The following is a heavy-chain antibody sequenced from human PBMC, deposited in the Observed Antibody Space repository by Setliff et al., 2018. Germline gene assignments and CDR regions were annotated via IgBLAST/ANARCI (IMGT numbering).Heavy chain of an antibody. CDR1: GFTFSDYY. J-gene: IGHJ6*03. CDR3: AREGVGFRFYYAYMDV. Sequence: GGSLRLSCAASGFTFSDYYMTWIRQAPGKGLEWVSYISRGGNTIYYADSVKGRFTISRDNSKNTLYLQMNSLRAEDTAVYYCAREGVGFRFYYAYMDVWGKGTTVTVSS. CDR2: ISRGGNTI. D-gene: IGHD3-10*01. V-gene: IGHV3-11*04.